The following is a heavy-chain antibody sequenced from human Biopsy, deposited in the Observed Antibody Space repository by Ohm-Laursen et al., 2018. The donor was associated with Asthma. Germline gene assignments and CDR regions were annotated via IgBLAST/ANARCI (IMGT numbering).Heavy chain of an antibody. V-gene: IGHV1-2*06. J-gene: IGHJ5*02. CDR1: GGTFSSNS. CDR2: INPNGGGT. D-gene: IGHD7-27*01. CDR3: ARGQKSPGDRWFDP. Sequence: ASVKVSCKASGGTFSSNSINWVRQAPGQGLEWMGRINPNGGGTHYAQKFQGRVTLTRDTSISAAYMDLSALTSDDTAVYYCARGQKSPGDRWFDPWGQGTLVTVSS.